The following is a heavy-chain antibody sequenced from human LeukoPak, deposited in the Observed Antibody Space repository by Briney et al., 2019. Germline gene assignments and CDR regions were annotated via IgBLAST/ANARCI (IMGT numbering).Heavy chain of an antibody. Sequence: GGSLRLSCAASGFTFSSYSMNWVRQAPGKGLEWASSISSSSSYIYYADSVKGRFTISRDNAKNSLYLQMNSLRTVDTAVYYCARGVGATHFDYWGQGTLVTVSS. CDR2: ISSSSSYI. D-gene: IGHD1-26*01. CDR1: GFTFSSYS. V-gene: IGHV3-21*01. CDR3: ARGVGATHFDY. J-gene: IGHJ4*02.